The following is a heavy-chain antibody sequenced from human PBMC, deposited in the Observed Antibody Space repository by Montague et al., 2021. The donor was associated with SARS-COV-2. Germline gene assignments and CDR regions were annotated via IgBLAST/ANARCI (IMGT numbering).Heavy chain of an antibody. D-gene: IGHD2-15*01. CDR3: GRGVVAATPVVDY. Sequence: SETLSLTCTVSGDSISSFYWNWIRQPAGKGLEWIGRIYASGGTNYNPSPKSRVTMSADTSKNQFSLKLNSVTAADTAVYYCGRGVVAATPVVDYWGRGTLVTVSS. V-gene: IGHV4-4*07. CDR1: GDSISSFY. J-gene: IGHJ4*02. CDR2: IYASGGT.